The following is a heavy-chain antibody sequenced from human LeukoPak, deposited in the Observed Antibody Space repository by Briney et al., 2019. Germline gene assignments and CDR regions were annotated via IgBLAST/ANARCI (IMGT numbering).Heavy chain of an antibody. Sequence: PGGSLRLSCAASGFTFSSYGMHWVRQAPGKGLEWVAFIRYDGSNKYFADSVKGRFTISRDSSKNTLYLQMNSLRVDDTAVYYCAKDGTRGIRFGRIPHYFDYWGQGTLVTASS. J-gene: IGHJ4*02. D-gene: IGHD3-10*01. CDR3: AKDGTRGIRFGRIPHYFDY. V-gene: IGHV3-30*02. CDR1: GFTFSSYG. CDR2: IRYDGSNK.